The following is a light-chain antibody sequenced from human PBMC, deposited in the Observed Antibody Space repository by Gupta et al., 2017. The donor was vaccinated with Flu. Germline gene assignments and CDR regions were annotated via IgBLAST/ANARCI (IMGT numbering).Light chain of an antibody. CDR3: CSYAGSTTFLYV. Sequence: QSALTQPASVSGSPGQSITISCSGTSSDVGSYYLVSWYQQHPGKAPKLIIYEGIKRPSGVSNRFSGSMSGNTASLTTSGLQAEDEADYHCCSYAGSTTFLYVFGTGTKVTVL. CDR2: EGI. CDR1: SSDVGSYYL. J-gene: IGLJ1*01. V-gene: IGLV2-23*03.